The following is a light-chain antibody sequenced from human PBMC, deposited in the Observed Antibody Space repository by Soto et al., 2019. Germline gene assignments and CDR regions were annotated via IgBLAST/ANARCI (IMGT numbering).Light chain of an antibody. V-gene: IGLV2-14*01. CDR3: SSYTSSSTLYV. CDR1: SSDIGGYNY. Sequence: QSALTQPSSVSGSPGQSITISCAGTSSDIGGYNYVSWYQQHPGKAPKVMIYEVSNRPSGVSNRFSGSKSGNTASLTISGLQADDEADYYCSSYTSSSTLYVFGSGTKVTVL. CDR2: EVS. J-gene: IGLJ1*01.